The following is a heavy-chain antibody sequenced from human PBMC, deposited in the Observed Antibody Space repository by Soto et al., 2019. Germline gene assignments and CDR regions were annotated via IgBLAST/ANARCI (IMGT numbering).Heavy chain of an antibody. D-gene: IGHD3-22*01. V-gene: IGHV4-30-4*01. CDR2: IYYSGST. Sequence: TLSLSCTVSXGSISSGDYYWSWIRQPPGKGLEWIGYIYYSGSTYYNPSLKSRVTISVDTSKNQFSLKLSSVTAADPAVYYCARAREYYYDSSGHGMDVWGQGTTVT. CDR1: XGSISSGDYY. J-gene: IGHJ6*02. CDR3: ARAREYYYDSSGHGMDV.